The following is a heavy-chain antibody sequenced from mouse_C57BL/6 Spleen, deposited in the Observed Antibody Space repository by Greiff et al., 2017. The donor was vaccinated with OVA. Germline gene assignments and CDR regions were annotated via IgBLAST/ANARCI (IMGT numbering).Heavy chain of an antibody. V-gene: IGHV1-9*01. D-gene: IGHD5-1*01. CDR1: GYTFTGYW. CDR3: ARSIYGFAY. J-gene: IGHJ3*01. Sequence: VQLQQSGAELMKPGASVKLSCKATGYTFTGYWIEWVKQRPGHGLEWIGEILPGSGSTNSNEKFKGKATFTADTSSNTAYMQLSSLTTEDSAIYYCARSIYGFAYWGQGTLVTVSA. CDR2: ILPGSGST.